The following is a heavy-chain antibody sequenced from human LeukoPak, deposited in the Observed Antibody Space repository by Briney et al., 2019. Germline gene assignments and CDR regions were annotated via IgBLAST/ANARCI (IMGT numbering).Heavy chain of an antibody. D-gene: IGHD2-2*01. V-gene: IGHV1-18*04. Sequence: ASVKVSSKASGYTFTSYGISWVRQAPGQGLEWMGWISAYNGNTNYAQKLQGRVTMTTDTSTSTAYMELRSLRSDDTAVYYCARAGRSSTSAYDDYWGQGTLVTVSS. CDR1: GYTFTSYG. J-gene: IGHJ4*02. CDR3: ARAGRSSTSAYDDY. CDR2: ISAYNGNT.